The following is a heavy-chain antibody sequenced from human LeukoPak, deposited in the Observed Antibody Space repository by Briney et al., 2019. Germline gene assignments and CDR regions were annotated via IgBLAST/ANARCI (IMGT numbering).Heavy chain of an antibody. V-gene: IGHV1-69*05. J-gene: IGHJ4*02. Sequence: SVKVSCKASGGTFSSYAISWVRQAPGQGLEWMGRIIPIFGTANYAQKFQGRVTITTDKSTSTAYMELSSLRSEDTAVYYCARAGGNQYYFDYWGQGTLVTVSS. CDR1: GGTFSSYA. CDR2: IIPIFGTA. CDR3: ARAGGNQYYFDY. D-gene: IGHD4-23*01.